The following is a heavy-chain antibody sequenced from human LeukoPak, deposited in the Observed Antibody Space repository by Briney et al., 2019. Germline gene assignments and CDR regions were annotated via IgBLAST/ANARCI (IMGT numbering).Heavy chain of an antibody. J-gene: IGHJ5*02. V-gene: IGHV4-39*07. Sequence: SETLSLTCTVSGGSISSSSYYWGWIRQPPGKGLEWIGSIYYSGSTYYNPSLKSRVTISVDTSKNQFSLKLSSVTAADTAVYYCAGDKLDYDFWSGYYQDNWFDPWGQGTLVTVSS. CDR1: GGSISSSSYY. CDR3: AGDKLDYDFWSGYYQDNWFDP. CDR2: IYYSGST. D-gene: IGHD3-3*01.